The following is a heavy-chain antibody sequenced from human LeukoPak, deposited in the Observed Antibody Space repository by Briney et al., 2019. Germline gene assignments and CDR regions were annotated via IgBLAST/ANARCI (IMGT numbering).Heavy chain of an antibody. CDR1: GFTFGDYY. V-gene: IGHV3-11*01. Sequence: GGSLRLSCAASGFTFGDYYMSWIRQAPGEGLEWVSHISSSGSTRYYADSVKGRFTISRDNAKNSLYLQMNSLRAEDTAVYYCARTAYYYDSSGYDDAFDIWGQGTMVTVSS. D-gene: IGHD3-22*01. CDR3: ARTAYYYDSSGYDDAFDI. CDR2: ISSSGSTR. J-gene: IGHJ3*02.